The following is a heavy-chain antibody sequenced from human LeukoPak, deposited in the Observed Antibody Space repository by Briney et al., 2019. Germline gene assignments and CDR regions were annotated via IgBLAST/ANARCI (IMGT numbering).Heavy chain of an antibody. D-gene: IGHD6-19*01. J-gene: IGHJ4*02. V-gene: IGHV3-73*01. CDR2: IRSKANSYAI. CDR1: GFTFSGSA. Sequence: PPGGSLRLSCAASGFTFSGSAMHWVRQASGKGLEWVGRIRSKANSYAIAYAASVKGRFTISRDDSKNTAYLHMNSLKTEDTAVYYCTRRVSSGREFDYWGQGTLVTVSS. CDR3: TRRVSSGREFDY.